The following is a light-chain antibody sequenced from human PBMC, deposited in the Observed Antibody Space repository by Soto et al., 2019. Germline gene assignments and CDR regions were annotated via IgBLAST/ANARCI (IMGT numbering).Light chain of an antibody. Sequence: QSVLTHPPSASGSPVQSVTISCTGTKNDIGVYDFVSWYQHHPGKAPRLIIYEVVQRPSGVPDRFSGSKSGNTASLTVSGPQAADEGDYFCKSYDGSNTYVFGSGTKVTVL. J-gene: IGLJ1*01. CDR2: EVV. CDR3: KSYDGSNTYV. V-gene: IGLV2-8*01. CDR1: KNDIGVYDF.